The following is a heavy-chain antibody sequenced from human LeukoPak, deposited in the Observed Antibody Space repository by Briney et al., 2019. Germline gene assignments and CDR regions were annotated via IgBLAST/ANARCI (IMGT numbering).Heavy chain of an antibody. V-gene: IGHV3-30*04. CDR3: ARYAYYYASGSYPSTERVFDY. CDR2: ISYDGSKK. D-gene: IGHD3-10*01. Sequence: GGSLRLSCAASGFTFSSYAMHWVRQAPGKGLEWVTIISYDGSKKYYADYVKGRFTISRDNSKNSLYLQMNSLRAEDTAVYYCARYAYYYASGSYPSTERVFDYWGQGTLVTVSS. J-gene: IGHJ4*02. CDR1: GFTFSSYA.